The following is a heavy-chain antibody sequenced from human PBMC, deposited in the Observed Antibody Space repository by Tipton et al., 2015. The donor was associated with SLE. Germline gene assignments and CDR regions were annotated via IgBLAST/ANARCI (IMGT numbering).Heavy chain of an antibody. CDR1: GGSITNYY. CDR2: IYSSGNT. CDR3: ARGGYGDYVSVFDY. J-gene: IGHJ4*02. D-gene: IGHD4-17*01. Sequence: TLSLTCIVSGGSITNYYWSWIRQPPGKGLEWIGYIYSSGNTDYNPSLEGRVTISVDSSKTQFSLRLTSVSAADTAVYYCARGGYGDYVSVFDYWGQGTLVTVSS. V-gene: IGHV4-59*01.